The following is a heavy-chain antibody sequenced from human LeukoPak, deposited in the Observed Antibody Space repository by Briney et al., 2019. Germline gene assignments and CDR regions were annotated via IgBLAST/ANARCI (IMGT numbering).Heavy chain of an antibody. CDR3: AKDVINYYYYYMDV. V-gene: IGHV3-23*01. CDR2: ISGSGGST. J-gene: IGHJ6*03. CDR1: GFTFSSYA. Sequence: GRSLRLSCAASGFTFSSYAMSWVRQAPGKGLEWVSAISGSGGSTYYADSVKGRFTISRDNSKNTLYLQMNSLRAEDTAVYYCAKDVINYYYYYMDVWGKGTTVTVSS.